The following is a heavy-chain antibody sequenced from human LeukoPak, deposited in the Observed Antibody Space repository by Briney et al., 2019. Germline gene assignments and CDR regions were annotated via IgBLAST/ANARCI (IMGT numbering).Heavy chain of an antibody. CDR1: GFTVGSNY. J-gene: IGHJ4*02. CDR2: IYSGGST. D-gene: IGHD6-13*01. Sequence: GGSLRLSCAASGFTVGSNYMSWVRQAPGKGLEWVSVIYSGGSTYYADSVKGRFTISRDNSKNTLYLQMNSLRAEDTAVYYCARAYGSSWPFDYWGQGTLVTVSS. V-gene: IGHV3-53*01. CDR3: ARAYGSSWPFDY.